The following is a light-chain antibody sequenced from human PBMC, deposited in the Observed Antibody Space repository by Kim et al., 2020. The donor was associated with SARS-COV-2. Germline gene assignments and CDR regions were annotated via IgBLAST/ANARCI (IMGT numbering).Light chain of an antibody. CDR3: NSRASSGNHLV. Sequence: SSELTQDPAVSVALGQTVRITCQGDSLRSYYASWYQQKKGQAPVLVIYGKNNRPSGVPDRFSGSSSGNTASLTITGAQAEDEADYYCNSRASSGNHLVFG. J-gene: IGLJ2*01. V-gene: IGLV3-19*01. CDR2: GKN. CDR1: SLRSYY.